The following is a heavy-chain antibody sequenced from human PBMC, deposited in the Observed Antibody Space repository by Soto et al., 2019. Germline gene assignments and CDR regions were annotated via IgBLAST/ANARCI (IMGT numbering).Heavy chain of an antibody. CDR2: ISYDGSNK. CDR3: ARVRIYSSIWDDY. CDR1: GFTFSSYA. V-gene: IGHV3-30-3*01. J-gene: IGHJ4*02. Sequence: QVQLVESGGGVVQPGRSLRLSCAASGFTFSSYAMHWVRQAPGKGLEWVAVISYDGSNKYYADSVKGRFTISRDNSKNPLYLQMNRLRAEDTAVYYCARVRIYSSIWDDYWGQGTLVTVAS. D-gene: IGHD6-13*01.